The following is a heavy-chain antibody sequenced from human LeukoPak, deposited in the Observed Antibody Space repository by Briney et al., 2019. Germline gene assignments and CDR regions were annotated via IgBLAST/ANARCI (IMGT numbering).Heavy chain of an antibody. J-gene: IGHJ4*02. D-gene: IGHD6-13*01. V-gene: IGHV3-74*01. CDR3: ARAFYSSSWYDRYYFDY. CDR1: RFTFSTYW. Sequence: GGSLRLSCAASRFTFSTYWMHWVRQAPGKGLVWVSRINSDGSSTGYADSVKGRFTISRDNAKNTLYLQMNSLRAEDTAVYYCARAFYSSSWYDRYYFDYWGQGTQVTVSS. CDR2: INSDGSST.